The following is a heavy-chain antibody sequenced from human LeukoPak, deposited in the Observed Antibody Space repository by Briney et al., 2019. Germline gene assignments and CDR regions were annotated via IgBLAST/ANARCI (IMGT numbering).Heavy chain of an antibody. CDR2: ISYDGGYT. V-gene: IGHV3-30*18. CDR3: AKAPSYDIRGGMDV. D-gene: IGHD3-9*01. J-gene: IGHJ6*02. CDR1: GFILSNYG. Sequence: GGSLRLSCAASGFILSNYGVHWVRQAPGKGLEWVAVISYDGGYTYHADSVKGRFTISRDHSKNMVYLQMDSLRAEDTAMYYCAKAPSYDIRGGMDVWGQGTTVTVSS.